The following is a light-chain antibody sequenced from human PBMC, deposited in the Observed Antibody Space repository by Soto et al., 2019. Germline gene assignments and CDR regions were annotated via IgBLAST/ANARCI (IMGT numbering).Light chain of an antibody. CDR2: FAT. V-gene: IGKV1-12*02. J-gene: IGKJ3*01. CDR1: EGISSW. Sequence: DIQMTQSPSFVSASIGDRVTLTCRASEGISSWLAWYHQKPGKAPKALMYFATKLQSGVPSRFSGSGSGTDFTLTISSLQPEDFGTYYCQQANGFPFTFGPGTKVEMK. CDR3: QQANGFPFT.